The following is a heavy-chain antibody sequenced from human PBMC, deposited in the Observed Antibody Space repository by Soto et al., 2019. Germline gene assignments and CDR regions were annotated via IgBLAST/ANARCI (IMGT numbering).Heavy chain of an antibody. V-gene: IGHV3-30*03. CDR2: ISYDGNNK. CDR3: ARALYCTSTSCYIAVSVLGMDV. CDR1: GFTFSSYG. Sequence: VGSLRRSCSASGFTFSSYGMHWVRQAPGKWLEWVSVISYDGNNKYFAASVKGRFTLSRDNSKNTLYLQMNSLRPEDTAVYYCARALYCTSTSCYIAVSVLGMDVWGQGTTVTVSS. J-gene: IGHJ6*02. D-gene: IGHD2-2*02.